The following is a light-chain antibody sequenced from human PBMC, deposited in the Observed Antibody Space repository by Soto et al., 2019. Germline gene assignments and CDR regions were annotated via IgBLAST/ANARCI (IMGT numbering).Light chain of an antibody. CDR2: AAS. V-gene: IGKV1-27*01. J-gene: IGKJ1*01. Sequence: DIQMTQSPSSLSASVGDRVTITCRASQGISNYLAWYQQKPGKVPKLLIYAASTLQSGFPSRFSGSGSGTDCTLTITSLQPEDVATYYCQKYNSAPWTFGQGTKVEIK. CDR3: QKYNSAPWT. CDR1: QGISNY.